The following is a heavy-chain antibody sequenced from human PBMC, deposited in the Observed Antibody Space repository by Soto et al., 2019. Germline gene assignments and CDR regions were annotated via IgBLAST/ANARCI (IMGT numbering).Heavy chain of an antibody. V-gene: IGHV3-53*02. J-gene: IGHJ4*02. CDR3: ARHSIQAGLFDS. Sequence: EVQLVGTGGGLIQPGGSLRLSCTASGFTVTNSFLSWVRQAPGKGPEWVSAIFGGGNTYYSDSVKGRFTISRDNSRNTLYLQMTSLRAEDTAVYYCARHSIQAGLFDSWGQGTLVTVSS. CDR1: GFTVTNSF. D-gene: IGHD2-2*02. CDR2: IFGGGNT.